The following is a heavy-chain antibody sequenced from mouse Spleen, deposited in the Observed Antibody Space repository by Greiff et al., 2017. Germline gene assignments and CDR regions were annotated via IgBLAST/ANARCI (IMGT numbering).Heavy chain of an antibody. Sequence: VQLQQSGPELVKPGASVKISCKASGYTFTDYYMNWVKQSHGKSLEWIGDINPNNGGTSYNQKFKGKATLTVDKSSSTAYMELRSLTSEDSAVYYCARTGAMGYWGQCTTLTVSS. CDR3: ARTGAMGY. V-gene: IGHV1-26*01. CDR2: INPNNGGT. D-gene: IGHD4-1*01. J-gene: IGHJ2*01. CDR1: GYTFTDYY.